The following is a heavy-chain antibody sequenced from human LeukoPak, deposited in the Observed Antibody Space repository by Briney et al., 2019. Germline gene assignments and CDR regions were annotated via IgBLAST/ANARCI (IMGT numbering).Heavy chain of an antibody. CDR2: VYYSGTT. CDR1: GGSFSGYY. Sequence: SETLSLTCAVYGGSFSGYYWSWIRQPPGKGLEWIGSVYYSGTTYYNPSLKSRVTISVATSRNQFSLSLTSVTVADTAVYFCARDSYGSGSNHDYWGQGILVTVSS. CDR3: ARDSYGSGSNHDY. J-gene: IGHJ4*02. D-gene: IGHD3-10*01. V-gene: IGHV4-34*11.